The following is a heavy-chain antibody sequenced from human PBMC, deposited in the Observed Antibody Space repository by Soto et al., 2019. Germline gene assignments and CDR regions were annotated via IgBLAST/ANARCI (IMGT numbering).Heavy chain of an antibody. CDR1: GGPIGSYY. V-gene: IGHV4-59*01. Sequence: QVQLQESGPGLVKPSETLSLTCTVSGGPIGSYYWSWIRQSPGKGLEWIGCVYYSDGTNYNPSLRRPLTLSRARSKNPSPRRLTPVPAAAPAVYYGARTEPSGCSFFSSGMGVGGKGTPAPASS. J-gene: IGHJ6*04. CDR3: ARTEPSGCSFFSSGMGV. CDR2: VYYSDGT. D-gene: IGHD6-25*01.